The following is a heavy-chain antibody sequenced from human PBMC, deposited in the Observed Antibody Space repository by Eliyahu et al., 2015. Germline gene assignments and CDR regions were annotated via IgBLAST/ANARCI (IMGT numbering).Heavy chain of an antibody. J-gene: IGHJ4*02. V-gene: IGHV3-23*01. CDR3: AKDRGVVWANFDY. CDR1: GFPFTSYA. D-gene: IGHD3-10*01. CDR2: ISTDGGTT. Sequence: EVQLLESGGGLVQPGGSLRLSCAASGFPFTSYAMSWVRQAPGKGLEWVSGISTDGGTTYYADSVKGRFTISRDNSKNTLYLQMNSLRSEDTAVYYCAKDRGVVWANFDYWGQGTLVTVSS.